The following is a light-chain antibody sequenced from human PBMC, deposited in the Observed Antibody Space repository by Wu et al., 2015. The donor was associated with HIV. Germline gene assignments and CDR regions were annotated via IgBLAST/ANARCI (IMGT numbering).Light chain of an antibody. J-gene: IGKJ2*01. V-gene: IGKV3-20*01. CDR2: GAS. CDR1: QSVSSSY. Sequence: EIVLTQSPGTLSLSPGERGTLSCRASQSVSSSYLAWFQQKPGQAPRLLIYGASIRATGVPDRFSGSGSGTDFTLTISRLEPEDFAVYYCQQYGSSPGTFGQGTKLEIK. CDR3: QQYGSSPGT.